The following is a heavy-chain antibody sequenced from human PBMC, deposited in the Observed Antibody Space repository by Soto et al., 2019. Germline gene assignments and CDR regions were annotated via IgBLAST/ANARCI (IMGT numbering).Heavy chain of an antibody. CDR2: IPSGGTT. CDR1: AFTFSSYA. D-gene: IGHD3-16*02. J-gene: IGHJ4*02. Sequence: HPGGSLRLSCAASAFTFSSYAMSWVRQAPGKGLEWVSSIPSGGTTDSADSVKGRFTISRDKSKNTLYLQLNSLRAEDTGTNYCATPFGGIVVKLFDHWGQGTLVTVSS. CDR3: ATPFGGIVVKLFDH. V-gene: IGHV3-23*01.